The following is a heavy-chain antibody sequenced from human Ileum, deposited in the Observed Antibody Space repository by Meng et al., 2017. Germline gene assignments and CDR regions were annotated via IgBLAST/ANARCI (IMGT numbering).Heavy chain of an antibody. D-gene: IGHD2-15*01. CDR2: IYLAGSP. Sequence: QVQLQESGPGLGEPSGTLSLPCTVSGGSISSSFYWSWVRQSPGKGLEWIGQIYLAGSPNYNPSLESRVTISVDKSKNQFSLRLTSVTAADTAIFYCVRHGGKYFDSWGQGTLVTVSS. CDR1: GGSISSSFY. J-gene: IGHJ4*02. CDR3: VRHGGKYFDS. V-gene: IGHV4-4*02.